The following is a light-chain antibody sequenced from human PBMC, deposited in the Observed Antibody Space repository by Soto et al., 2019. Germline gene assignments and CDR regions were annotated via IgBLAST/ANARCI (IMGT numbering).Light chain of an antibody. CDR3: QQYNGYSLT. J-gene: IGKJ4*01. Sequence: EIVLTQSPGTLSFSPGERATLTCRASQSVSYNCLAWYQQKPGQAPRLLIYGVSSRATGIPDRFSGSGSGTEFTLTISSLQPDDFATYYCQQYNGYSLTFGGGTKVEIK. CDR1: QSVSYNC. CDR2: GVS. V-gene: IGKV3-20*01.